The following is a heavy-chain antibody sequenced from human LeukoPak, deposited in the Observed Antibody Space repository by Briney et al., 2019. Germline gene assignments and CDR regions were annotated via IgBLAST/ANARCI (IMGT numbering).Heavy chain of an antibody. V-gene: IGHV3-11*03. CDR3: ARYLGVFDY. D-gene: IGHD3-16*01. CDR1: GFSFSGYE. CDR2: ISSSSSYT. J-gene: IGHJ4*02. Sequence: PGGSLRLSCAASGFSFSGYEMNWVRQAPGKGLEWVSYISSSSSYTNYADSVKGRFTISRDNAKNSLYLQMNSLRAEDTAVYYCARYLGVFDYWGQGTLVTVSS.